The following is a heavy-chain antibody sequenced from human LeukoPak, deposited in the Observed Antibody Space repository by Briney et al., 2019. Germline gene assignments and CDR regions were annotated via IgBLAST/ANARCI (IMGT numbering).Heavy chain of an antibody. V-gene: IGHV4-61*05. J-gene: IGHJ6*03. CDR3: ARTTEGGYTYGYFYYYYMDV. CDR1: GGSISSSSYY. Sequence: SETLSLTCTVSGGSISSSSYYWGWIRQPPGKGLEWIGYIYYSGSTNYNPSLKSRVTISVDTSKNQFSLKLTSVTAADTAVYYCARTTEGGYTYGYFYYYYMDVWGKGTTVTISS. CDR2: IYYSGST. D-gene: IGHD5-18*01.